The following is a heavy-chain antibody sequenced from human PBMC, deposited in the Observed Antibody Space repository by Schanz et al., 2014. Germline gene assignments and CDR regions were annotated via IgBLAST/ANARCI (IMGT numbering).Heavy chain of an antibody. Sequence: QVLLVQSGAEVKQPGASVKVSCKASGYTFTAYFIHWVRQAPGQGLEWMGRINPNTGGTNFAQKFQGRVTMTRDTSITTAYMDLSGLTSDDTAVYYCARVVRSDYLSELDFWGQGTQVIVSS. D-gene: IGHD4-17*01. CDR2: INPNTGGT. CDR1: GYTFTAYF. J-gene: IGHJ4*02. CDR3: ARVVRSDYLSELDF. V-gene: IGHV1-2*06.